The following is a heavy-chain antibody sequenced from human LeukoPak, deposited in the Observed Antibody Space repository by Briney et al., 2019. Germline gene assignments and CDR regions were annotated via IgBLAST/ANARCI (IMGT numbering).Heavy chain of an antibody. D-gene: IGHD3-10*01. V-gene: IGHV4-4*07. CDR3: ARDPSMIRGENTPYFDY. CDR2: IYTSGST. J-gene: IGHJ4*02. Sequence: PSETLSLTCTVSGGSISSYYWSWIRQPAGKGLEWIGRIYTSGSTNYNPSLKSRVTMSVDTSKNQFSLKLSSVTAADTAVYYCARDPSMIRGENTPYFDYWGQGTLVTVSS. CDR1: GGSISSYY.